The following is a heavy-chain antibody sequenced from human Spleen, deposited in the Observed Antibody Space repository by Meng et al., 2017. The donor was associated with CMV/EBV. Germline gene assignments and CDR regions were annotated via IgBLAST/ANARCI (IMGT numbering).Heavy chain of an antibody. V-gene: IGHV1-18*01. Sequence: TFTSYGISWVRQAPGQGLEWMGWISAYNGNTNYAQKLQGRVTMTTDTSTSTAYMELRSLRSDDTAVYYCARAGIVVVVGATHDAFDIWGQGTMVTVSS. CDR3: ARAGIVVVVGATHDAFDI. J-gene: IGHJ3*02. CDR1: TFTSYG. D-gene: IGHD2-15*01. CDR2: ISAYNGNT.